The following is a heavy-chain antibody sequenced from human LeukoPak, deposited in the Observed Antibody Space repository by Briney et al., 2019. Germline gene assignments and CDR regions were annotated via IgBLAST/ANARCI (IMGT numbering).Heavy chain of an antibody. V-gene: IGHV3-23*01. D-gene: IGHD1-7*01. CDR2: ISGSGGST. Sequence: SGGSLRRSCAASGFTFSSYAMSWVRQAPGKGLEWVSAISGSGGSTYYADSVKGRFTISRDNSKNTLYLQMNSLRAEDTAVYYCAKDGDWNYVGWFDPWGQGTLVTVSS. J-gene: IGHJ5*02. CDR3: AKDGDWNYVGWFDP. CDR1: GFTFSSYA.